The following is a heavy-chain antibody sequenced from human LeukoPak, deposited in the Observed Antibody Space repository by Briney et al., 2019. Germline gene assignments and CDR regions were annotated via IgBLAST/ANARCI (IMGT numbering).Heavy chain of an antibody. V-gene: IGHV3-21*01. Sequence: GGSLRLSCAASGFTFSSYSMNWVRQAPGKGLEWVSSISSSSSYIYYAASVKGRFTISRDNAKNSLYLQMNSLRAEDTAVYYCGREFRPYGMDVWGQGTTVTVSS. CDR3: GREFRPYGMDV. CDR2: ISSSSSYI. CDR1: GFTFSSYS. J-gene: IGHJ6*02.